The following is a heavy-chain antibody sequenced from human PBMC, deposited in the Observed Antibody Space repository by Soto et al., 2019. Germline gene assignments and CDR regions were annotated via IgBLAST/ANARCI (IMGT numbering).Heavy chain of an antibody. CDR1: GGSISSSSYY. CDR3: ASPYSSSRGCFDP. V-gene: IGHV4-39*01. D-gene: IGHD6-13*01. J-gene: IGHJ5*02. CDR2: IYYSGST. Sequence: PSETLSLTCTVSGGSISSSSYYWGWIRQPPGKGLEWIGSIYYSGSTYYNPSLKSRVTISVDTSKNQFSLKLSSVTATDTAVYYCASPYSSSRGCFDPWGQGTLVTVSS.